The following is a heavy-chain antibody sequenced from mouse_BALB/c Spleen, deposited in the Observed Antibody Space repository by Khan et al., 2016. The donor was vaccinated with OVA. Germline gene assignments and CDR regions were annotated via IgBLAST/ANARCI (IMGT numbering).Heavy chain of an antibody. D-gene: IGHD2-4*01. CDR3: TRKDYYDYDPFPY. Sequence: EVQLQESGPGLVKPSQSLSLTCTVTGYLITSEYAWNWIRHFPGNKLEWMGYINYSGNTRYNPSLKSRISITRDTSKNQFFLQLNSVTTEDTATYYCTRKDYYDYDPFPYWGQGTLVTVSA. CDR2: INYSGNT. CDR1: GYLITSEYA. J-gene: IGHJ3*01. V-gene: IGHV3-2*02.